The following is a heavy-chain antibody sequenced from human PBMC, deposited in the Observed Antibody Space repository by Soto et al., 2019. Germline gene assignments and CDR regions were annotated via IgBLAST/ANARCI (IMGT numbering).Heavy chain of an antibody. Sequence: SETLSLTCAVYGGSFSGHYWSWIRQPPGKGLEWIGEINHSGGTSYNPSLKSRVTISVDTSKNQFSLKLSSVTAADTAVYYCARGPGTAMAYANYYGMDVWGQGTTVTVSS. J-gene: IGHJ6*02. CDR1: GGSFSGHY. CDR3: ARGPGTAMAYANYYGMDV. D-gene: IGHD5-18*01. CDR2: INHSGGT. V-gene: IGHV4-34*01.